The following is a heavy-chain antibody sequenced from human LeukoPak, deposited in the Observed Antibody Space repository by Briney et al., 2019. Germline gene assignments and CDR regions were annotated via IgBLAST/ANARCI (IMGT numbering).Heavy chain of an antibody. V-gene: IGHV1-69*05. D-gene: IGHD6-19*01. J-gene: IGHJ4*02. CDR1: GGTFSSYA. CDR3: AREKIAVAGYFDY. CDR2: IIPIFGTA. Sequence: SVKVSCKASGGTFSSYAISWVRQAPGQGLEWMGGIIPIFGTANYAQKFRGRVTITTDESTSTAYMELSGLRSEDTVVYYCAREKIAVAGYFDYWGQGTLVTVSS.